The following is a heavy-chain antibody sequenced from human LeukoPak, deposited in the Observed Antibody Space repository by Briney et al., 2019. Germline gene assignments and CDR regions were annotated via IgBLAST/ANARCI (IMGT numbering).Heavy chain of an antibody. CDR1: GYTFTSYD. J-gene: IGHJ3*02. V-gene: IGHV1-8*02. CDR3: ASRSAPKLSAFDI. D-gene: IGHD3-10*01. Sequence: GASVKVSCKASGYTFTSYDINWVRQATGQGLEWMGWMNPNSGNTGYAQKFQGRVTMTRDTSTSTVYMELSSLRSEGTAVYYCASRSAPKLSAFDIWGQGTMATVSS. CDR2: MNPNSGNT.